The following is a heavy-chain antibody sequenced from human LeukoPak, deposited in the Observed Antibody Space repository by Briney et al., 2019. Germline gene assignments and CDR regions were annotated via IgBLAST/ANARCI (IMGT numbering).Heavy chain of an antibody. Sequence: SQTLSLTCAISGDSVSSNSAAWNWIRQSPSRGLEWLGRTYYRSKWYNDYAVSVKSRITINPDTSKNQFSLQLNSVTPEDTAVYYCARDQVFPGPRISPDCYYYYYMDVWGKGTTVTVSS. D-gene: IGHD1-14*01. CDR1: GDSVSSNSAA. CDR2: TYYRSKWYN. J-gene: IGHJ6*03. V-gene: IGHV6-1*01. CDR3: ARDQVFPGPRISPDCYYYYYMDV.